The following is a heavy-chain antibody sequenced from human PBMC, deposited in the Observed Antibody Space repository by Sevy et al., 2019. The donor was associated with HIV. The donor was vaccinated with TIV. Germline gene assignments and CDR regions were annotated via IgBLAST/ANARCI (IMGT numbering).Heavy chain of an antibody. V-gene: IGHV3-23*01. Sequence: GVSLRLSCAASGFTFSKYSMSWVRQPPGKGLEWISTLSFGCGEINHADSVKGRFTISRDNSKNSLYLQMNNLRAEHTAVYYCAREGCTKPHDYWGQGTLVTVSS. D-gene: IGHD2-8*01. J-gene: IGHJ4*02. CDR3: AREGCTKPHDY. CDR2: LSFGCGEI. CDR1: GFTFSKYS.